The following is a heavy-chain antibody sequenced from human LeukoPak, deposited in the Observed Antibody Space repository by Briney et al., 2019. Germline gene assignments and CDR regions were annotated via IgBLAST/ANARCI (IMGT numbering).Heavy chain of an antibody. Sequence: PSETLSLTCAVSGGSISSHYWSWIRQPAGKGLEWIGRFHTSGSTNYNPSLKSRVTMSIDTSKNHFSMKLYSATAADTAVYYCAREGVGNGLGPYFQYWGPGTLVTVSS. CDR3: AREGVGNGLGPYFQY. D-gene: IGHD1-26*01. J-gene: IGHJ1*01. CDR2: FHTSGST. CDR1: GGSISSHY. V-gene: IGHV4-4*07.